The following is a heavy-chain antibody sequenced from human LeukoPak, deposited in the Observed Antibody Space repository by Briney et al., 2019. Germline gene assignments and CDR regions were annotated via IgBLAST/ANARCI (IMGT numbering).Heavy chain of an antibody. CDR1: GGTFSSYA. D-gene: IGHD4-17*01. J-gene: IGHJ4*02. CDR3: ARDRVLYGDYAPFDY. Sequence: SVKVSCKASGGTFSSYAISWVRQAPGQGLEWMGGIIPIFGTANYAQKFQGRVTITADESTSTAYMELSSLRSEDAAVYYCARDRVLYGDYAPFDYWGQGTLVTVSS. CDR2: IIPIFGTA. V-gene: IGHV1-69*13.